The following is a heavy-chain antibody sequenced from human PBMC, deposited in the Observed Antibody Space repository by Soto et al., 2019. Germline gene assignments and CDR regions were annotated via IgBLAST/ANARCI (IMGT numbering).Heavy chain of an antibody. Sequence: DVQLLESGGDLVQPGGSLKLSCATSGLTFSTYGMNWVRQAPGKGLEWVAGISGGGITTYYADSVKGRFSISRDNSKNTLFLEMNSPRVEDTALYYCAKEGTTVGRFFDPWGRGTLVTVSS. CDR1: GLTFSTYG. CDR3: AKEGTTVGRFFDP. V-gene: IGHV3-23*01. D-gene: IGHD4-17*01. CDR2: ISGGGITT. J-gene: IGHJ5*02.